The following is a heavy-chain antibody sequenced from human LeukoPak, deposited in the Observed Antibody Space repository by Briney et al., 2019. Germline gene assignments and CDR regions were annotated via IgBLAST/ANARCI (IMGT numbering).Heavy chain of an antibody. V-gene: IGHV2-70*01. CDR1: GFSLGSNAMC. CDR3: ARIRRTSVSSSKGTSYYYFGMDV. D-gene: IGHD4-11*01. Sequence: SGPTLVNPTQTLTLTCTFSGFSLGSNAMCVGWIRQSPEKALEWLALIDWTDAKYYSTSLKTRLTISKDTSRNQVVLTMTNVDPVDTATYYCARIRRTSVSSSKGTSYYYFGMDVWGQGTTVTVSS. J-gene: IGHJ6*02. CDR2: IDWTDAK.